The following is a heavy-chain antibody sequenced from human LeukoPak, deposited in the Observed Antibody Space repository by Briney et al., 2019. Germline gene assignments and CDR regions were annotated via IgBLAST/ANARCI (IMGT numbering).Heavy chain of an antibody. V-gene: IGHV3-48*04. Sequence: HPGGSLRLSCAASGFTFSSDSMNWVRQGPGKGLEWVSFISGSSGVIYYADSVKGRFTISRDNAKNSLYLQMNSLRAEDTALYYCARLVVAATNWFDPWGQGTLVTVSS. J-gene: IGHJ5*02. CDR2: ISGSSGVI. CDR1: GFTFSSDS. CDR3: ARLVVAATNWFDP. D-gene: IGHD2-15*01.